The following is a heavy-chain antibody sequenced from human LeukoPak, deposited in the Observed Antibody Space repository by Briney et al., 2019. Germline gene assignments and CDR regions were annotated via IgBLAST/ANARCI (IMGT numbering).Heavy chain of an antibody. V-gene: IGHV1-18*01. CDR1: GYTFTSYG. J-gene: IGHJ6*03. D-gene: IGHD2-2*02. Sequence: ASVKVSCKASGYTFTSYGISWVRQAPGQGLEWMGWISAYNGNTNYAQKLQGRVTMTTDTSTGTAYMELRSLRSDDTAVYYCARDIVVVPAAIRYYYYYYMDVWGKGTTVTVSS. CDR2: ISAYNGNT. CDR3: ARDIVVVPAAIRYYYYYYMDV.